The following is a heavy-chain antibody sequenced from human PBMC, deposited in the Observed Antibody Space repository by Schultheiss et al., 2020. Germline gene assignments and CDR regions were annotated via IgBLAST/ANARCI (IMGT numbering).Heavy chain of an antibody. D-gene: IGHD4-17*01. J-gene: IGHJ4*02. CDR3: VREGDYGEFL. CDR1: GFTFSSYA. V-gene: IGHV3-64*05. CDR2: ISGNGGRI. Sequence: GGSLRLSCSTSGFTFSSYAMHWVRQAPGKGLEYVSGISGNGGRIHYADSVKGRFTISRVNSENRHDFQMSDLRSVDTGVYYCVREGDYGEFLWGQGTLVTVSS.